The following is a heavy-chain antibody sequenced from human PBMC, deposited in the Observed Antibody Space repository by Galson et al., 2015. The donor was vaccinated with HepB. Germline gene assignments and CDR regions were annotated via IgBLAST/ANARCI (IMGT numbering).Heavy chain of an antibody. V-gene: IGHV3-48*02. CDR1: GFTFSSYS. D-gene: IGHD5-24*01. CDR2: ISSSSSTI. J-gene: IGHJ6*02. Sequence: SLRLSCAASGFTFSSYSMNWVRQAPGKGLEWVSYISSSSSTIYYADSVKGRFTISRDNAKNSLYLQMNSLRDEDTAVYYCARVMDYYYGMDVWGQGTTVTVSS. CDR3: ARVMDYYYGMDV.